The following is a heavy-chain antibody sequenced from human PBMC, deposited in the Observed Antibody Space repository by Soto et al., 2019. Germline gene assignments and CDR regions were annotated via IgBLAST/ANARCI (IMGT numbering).Heavy chain of an antibody. CDR1: GGSIRSYY. Sequence: QVQLQQSGPGLVKPSETLSLTCTVSGGSIRSYYWSWIRQPAGKALEWIGRIYTSGTTNYNPSLKSRVTILLDPSKNQFSLDLSSVTDADTAVYYCAREGSSGFGMDVWGQGTTVTVSS. CDR2: IYTSGTT. V-gene: IGHV4-4*07. CDR3: AREGSSGFGMDV. D-gene: IGHD6-25*01. J-gene: IGHJ6*02.